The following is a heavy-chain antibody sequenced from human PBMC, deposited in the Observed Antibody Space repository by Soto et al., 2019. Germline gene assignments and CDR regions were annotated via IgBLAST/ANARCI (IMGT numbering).Heavy chain of an antibody. J-gene: IGHJ3*01. CDR2: ISGSGGST. CDR1: GFTFSNYA. Sequence: EVQLLESGGGLVQPGGSLRLSCAASGFTFSNYAMSWVRQAPGKGLEWVSAISGSGGSTYYADSVKGRFTISRDNSANTLFLHMDNLRAEDSALYYCVKRGRNWGAFDFWGQGTTVVVSS. CDR3: VKRGRNWGAFDF. D-gene: IGHD7-27*01. V-gene: IGHV3-23*01.